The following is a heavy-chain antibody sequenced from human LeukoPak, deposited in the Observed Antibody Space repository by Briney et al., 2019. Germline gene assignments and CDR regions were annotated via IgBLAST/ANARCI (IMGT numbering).Heavy chain of an antibody. CDR3: AKDRHAPGRYCSSTTCFPFDS. CDR2: ISGSGGST. V-gene: IGHV3-23*01. D-gene: IGHD2-2*01. CDR1: GFTFSSYD. Sequence: GGTLRLSCAAPGFTFSSYDMSWVRQAPGKGLEWVSAISGSGGSTYYADSVKGRFTISRDNSKSTLYLQMNSLRAEDTAVYYCAKDRHAPGRYCSSTTCFPFDSWGQGTLVTVSS. J-gene: IGHJ5*01.